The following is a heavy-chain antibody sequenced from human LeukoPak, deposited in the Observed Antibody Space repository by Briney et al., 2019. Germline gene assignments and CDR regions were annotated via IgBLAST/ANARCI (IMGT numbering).Heavy chain of an antibody. V-gene: IGHV4-59*12. J-gene: IGHJ1*01. Sequence: SETLSLTCTVSGGSMSNYYWNWIRQPPGKGLEWIGYMFYTGSGKYNPSLKSRVAISVDTSKNQFSLNLTSVTAADTAVYYCARDQTYYVSSGYYYVTYFQHWGQGILVTVSS. CDR3: ARDQTYYVSSGYYYVTYFQH. D-gene: IGHD3-22*01. CDR2: MFYTGSG. CDR1: GGSMSNYY.